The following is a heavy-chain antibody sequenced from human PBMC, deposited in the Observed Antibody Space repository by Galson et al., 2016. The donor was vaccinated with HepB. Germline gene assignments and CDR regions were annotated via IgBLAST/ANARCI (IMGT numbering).Heavy chain of an antibody. V-gene: IGHV3-15*01. D-gene: IGHD2-21*02. CDR2: IKSKTDGGTT. CDR3: TTEGDHYYYGMDV. CDR1: GFTFSNAW. Sequence: SLGLSCAASGFTFSNAWMSWVRQAPGKGLEWVGRIKSKTDGGTTDYAAPVKGRFTISRDDSKNTLYLQMNSLKTEDTDVYYCTTEGDHYYYGMDVWGQGTTVTVSS. J-gene: IGHJ6*02.